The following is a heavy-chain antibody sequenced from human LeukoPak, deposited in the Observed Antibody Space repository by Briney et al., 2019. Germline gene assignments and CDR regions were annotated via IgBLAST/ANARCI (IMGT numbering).Heavy chain of an antibody. CDR2: IYYSGGT. CDR3: ARSFSPDFWRGYFAY. CDR1: GGSISSGDYY. J-gene: IGHJ4*02. D-gene: IGHD3-3*01. Sequence: SETLSLTCTVSGGSISSGDYYWTWIRQHPGKGLEWIGYIYYSGGTYYNPSLKSRVTISVDTSRNQFSLKLSSVTAADTAVYYCARSFSPDFWRGYFAYWGQGTLVTVSS. V-gene: IGHV4-31*03.